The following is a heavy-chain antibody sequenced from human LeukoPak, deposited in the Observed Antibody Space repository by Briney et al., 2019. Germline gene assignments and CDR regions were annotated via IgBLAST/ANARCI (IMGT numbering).Heavy chain of an antibody. J-gene: IGHJ4*02. CDR3: ARLGRVAWELPGGY. CDR1: GYSISSGYY. Sequence: SETLSLTCTVSGYSISSGYYWGWIRQPPGKGLEWIGSIYHSGSTYYNPSLKGRVTISVDTSKNQVSLKLHSVTAADTAVYYCARLGRVAWELPGGYWGQGTLVTVSS. D-gene: IGHD1-26*01. V-gene: IGHV4-38-2*02. CDR2: IYHSGST.